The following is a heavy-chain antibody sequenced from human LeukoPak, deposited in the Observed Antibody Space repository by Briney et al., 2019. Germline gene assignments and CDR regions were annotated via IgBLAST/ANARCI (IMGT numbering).Heavy chain of an antibody. CDR2: INPSGGST. D-gene: IGHD3-10*01. J-gene: IGHJ5*02. Sequence: GASVKVSCKASGYTFTSYYMHWVRQAPGQGLEWMGIINPSGGSTSYAQKFQGRVTMTRDMSTSTVYMELSSLRSEDTAVYYCARVGAYCYGSGSNLNWFDPWGQGTLVTVSS. CDR1: GYTFTSYY. CDR3: ARVGAYCYGSGSNLNWFDP. V-gene: IGHV1-46*01.